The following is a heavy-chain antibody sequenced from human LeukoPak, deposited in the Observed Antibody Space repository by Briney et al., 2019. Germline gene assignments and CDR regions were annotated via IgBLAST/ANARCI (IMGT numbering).Heavy chain of an antibody. J-gene: IGHJ5*02. D-gene: IGHD1/OR15-1a*01. Sequence: GGSLRLSCAASGFTFSGYWMHWARQSPGKGLVWVSCINGDGSDTRYADSVKGRFTISRVNAKNTLYLQMNSQRVEDTAVYYCARDPRNKGFDPWGQGTLVTVSS. CDR2: INGDGSDT. V-gene: IGHV3-74*01. CDR1: GFTFSGYW. CDR3: ARDPRNKGFDP.